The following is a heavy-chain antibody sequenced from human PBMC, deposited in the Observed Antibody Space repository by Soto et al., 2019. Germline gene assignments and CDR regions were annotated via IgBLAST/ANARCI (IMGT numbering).Heavy chain of an antibody. CDR3: ARDRGIAAAPEYLQH. CDR2: ISYDGSNK. D-gene: IGHD6-13*01. CDR1: GFTFSSYA. Sequence: PGGSLRLSCAASGFTFSSYAMHWVRQAPGKGLEWVAVISYDGSNKYYADSVKGRFTISRDNSKNTLYLQMNSLRAEDTAVYYCARDRGIAAAPEYLQHWGQGTLVTVS. J-gene: IGHJ1*01. V-gene: IGHV3-30-3*01.